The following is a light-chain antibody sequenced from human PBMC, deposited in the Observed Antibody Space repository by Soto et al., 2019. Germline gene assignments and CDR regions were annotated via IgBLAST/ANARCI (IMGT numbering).Light chain of an antibody. Sequence: ETVMTQSPATLSGSPGEGATLSCRASQSVSSNLAWYQQKPGQAPRLLIYAASTRATGIPARFSGSGSGTEFTLTISSLQSEDFAIYYCQHYNNWPLTFGGGTKVDIK. J-gene: IGKJ4*01. CDR3: QHYNNWPLT. CDR1: QSVSSN. V-gene: IGKV3-15*01. CDR2: AAS.